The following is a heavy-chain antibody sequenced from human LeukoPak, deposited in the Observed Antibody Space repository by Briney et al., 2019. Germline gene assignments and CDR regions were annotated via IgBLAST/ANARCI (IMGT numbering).Heavy chain of an antibody. CDR3: ARQEVETSPFDY. CDR1: GGSINSYY. V-gene: IGHV4-59*08. CDR2: IYYSGST. D-gene: IGHD4-23*01. J-gene: IGHJ4*02. Sequence: SETLSLTCTVSGGSINSYYWSWIRQPPGKGLEWIGYIYYSGSTNYNPSLKRRVTILVDTSKKQFSLKLSSATAADTAVYYCARQEVETSPFDYWGQGTLVTVSS.